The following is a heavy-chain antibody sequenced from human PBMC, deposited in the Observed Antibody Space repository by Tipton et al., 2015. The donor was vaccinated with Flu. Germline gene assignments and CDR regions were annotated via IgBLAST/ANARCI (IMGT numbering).Heavy chain of an antibody. V-gene: IGHV3-53*05. Sequence: SLRLSCAAPGFTVSSNYMSWVRQAPGKGLEWVSVIYSGGTTYYADSVKGRFTISRDNSKNALYLLINSLRAEDTAVYYCAKDGWDTSGWYPFDYWGQGTLVTVSS. J-gene: IGHJ4*02. D-gene: IGHD6-19*01. CDR2: IYSGGTT. CDR1: GFTVSSNY. CDR3: AKDGWDTSGWYPFDY.